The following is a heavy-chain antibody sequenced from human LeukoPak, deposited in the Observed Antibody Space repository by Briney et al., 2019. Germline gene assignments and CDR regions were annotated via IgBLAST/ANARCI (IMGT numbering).Heavy chain of an antibody. CDR3: ARVGARQILEY. Sequence: PGGSLRLSCAASEFTFSSYWMSWVRQAPGKGLGWVANIKQDGGEKYYLDSVKGRFTVSRDNAKNSLYLQMNSLRAEDTAVYYCARVGARQILEYWGQGTLVTVSS. V-gene: IGHV3-7*01. CDR2: IKQDGGEK. D-gene: IGHD4-17*01. J-gene: IGHJ4*02. CDR1: EFTFSSYW.